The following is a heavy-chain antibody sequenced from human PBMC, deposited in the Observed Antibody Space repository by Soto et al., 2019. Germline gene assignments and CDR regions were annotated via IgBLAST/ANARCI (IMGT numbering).Heavy chain of an antibody. D-gene: IGHD4-4*01. Sequence: GASVKVSCKASGYSLTSYSMHWVRQAPGQGLEWMGYINAGNGDTKYSQKFQGWVTMTRDTSVSTAYMELSRLRSDDTAVYYCAILRAYSNYGSDYYYGMDVWGQGTTVTVSS. CDR2: INAGNGDT. CDR1: GYSLTSYS. V-gene: IGHV1-3*01. J-gene: IGHJ6*02. CDR3: AILRAYSNYGSDYYYGMDV.